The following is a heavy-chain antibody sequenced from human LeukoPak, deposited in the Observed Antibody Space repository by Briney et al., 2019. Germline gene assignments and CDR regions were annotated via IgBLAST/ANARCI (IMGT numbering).Heavy chain of an antibody. CDR3: ARDRHYYGSGSENWFDP. V-gene: IGHV3-30*01. D-gene: IGHD3-10*01. CDR1: GFTFSSYA. CDR2: ISYDGSNK. Sequence: GGSLRLSCAASGFTFSSYAMHWVRQAPGKGLEWVAVISYDGSNKYYADSVKGRFTISRDNSKNTLYLQMNSLRAEDTAAYYSARDRHYYGSGSENWFDPWGQGTLVTVSS. J-gene: IGHJ5*02.